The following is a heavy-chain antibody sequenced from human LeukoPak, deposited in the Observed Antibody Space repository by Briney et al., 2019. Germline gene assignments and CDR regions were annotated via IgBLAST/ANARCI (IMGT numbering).Heavy chain of an antibody. CDR3: ARVRPSGYEIDY. J-gene: IGHJ4*02. Sequence: RASVKVSCKASGYTFTGYYMHWVRQAPGQGLEWMGWINPNSGGTNYAQKFQGRVTMTRDTSISTAYMELSKLRSDDTAVYYCARVRPSGYEIDYWGQGALVTVSS. CDR1: GYTFTGYY. D-gene: IGHD5-12*01. CDR2: INPNSGGT. V-gene: IGHV1-2*02.